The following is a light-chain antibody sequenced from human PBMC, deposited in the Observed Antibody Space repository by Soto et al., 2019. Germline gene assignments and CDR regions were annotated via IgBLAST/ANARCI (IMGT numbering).Light chain of an antibody. CDR1: SSDIGSNNY. CDR3: SSYTTATRL. Sequence: QSALPQPASVSGSPRQSITISCTGTSSDIGSNNYVSWFQQRPGKAPTLIIYEVSNRPSGVTNHFSGSKSGNTASLTISGLLPEDEAEYYCSSYTTATRLCGGGTKLTV. CDR2: EVS. V-gene: IGLV2-14*01. J-gene: IGLJ3*02.